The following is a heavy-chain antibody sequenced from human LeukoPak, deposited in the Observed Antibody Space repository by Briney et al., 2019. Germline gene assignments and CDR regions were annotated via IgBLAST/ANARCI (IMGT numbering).Heavy chain of an antibody. D-gene: IGHD3-3*01. Sequence: PSQTLSLTCAVSGGSISSGGYSWSWIRQPPGKGLEWIGEINHSGSTNYNPSLKSRVTISVDTSKNQFSLKLSSVTAADTAVYYCASLWIFGVADNWFDPWGQGTLVTVSS. CDR1: GGSISSGGYS. CDR2: INHSGST. V-gene: IGHV4-30-2*01. J-gene: IGHJ5*02. CDR3: ASLWIFGVADNWFDP.